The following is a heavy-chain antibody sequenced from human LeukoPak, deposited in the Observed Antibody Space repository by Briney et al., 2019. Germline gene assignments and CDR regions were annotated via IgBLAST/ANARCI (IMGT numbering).Heavy chain of an antibody. D-gene: IGHD4-17*01. V-gene: IGHV1-2*02. Sequence: GASVNVSCKASGYTFTGYYIHWVRQAPGHGLEWMGWINPNSCGTNYAQKFQGRVTMTRDTSISTAYMELRRLRSDDTAVYYCARVGTTVTTIDYWGQGTLVTVSS. J-gene: IGHJ4*02. CDR2: INPNSCGT. CDR1: GYTFTGYY. CDR3: ARVGTTVTTIDY.